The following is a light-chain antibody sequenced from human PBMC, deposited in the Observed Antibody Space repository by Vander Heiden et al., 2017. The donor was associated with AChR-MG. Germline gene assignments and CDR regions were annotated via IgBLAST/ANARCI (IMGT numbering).Light chain of an antibody. CDR3: ISYSGRTNLGL. J-gene: IGLJ3*02. Sequence: QSALTQPRPASGSPGQSVTISCTGTTSDFDDYDFVSWYQQHPGNAPKLIIYEATKRPSGVPDRFSGSKSGNTASLTVSGLQLGDEAVYYCISYSGRTNLGLFGGGTKLSVL. V-gene: IGLV2-8*01. CDR1: TSDFDDYDF. CDR2: EAT.